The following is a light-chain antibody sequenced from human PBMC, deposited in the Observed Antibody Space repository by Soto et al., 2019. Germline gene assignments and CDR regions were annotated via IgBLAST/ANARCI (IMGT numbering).Light chain of an antibody. CDR1: QSVSSNY. J-gene: IGKJ2*01. V-gene: IGKV3-20*01. CDR2: AAS. CDR3: QQYGRSPMFT. Sequence: DIVLTQSPGTLSLSPGERATLSCRASQSVSSNYLAWYQQKPGQAPRLLLYAASRGSAGIPDRFSGSGSGTDYTLTISRLEPEDFAVYFCQQYGRSPMFTFGQGTKLEIK.